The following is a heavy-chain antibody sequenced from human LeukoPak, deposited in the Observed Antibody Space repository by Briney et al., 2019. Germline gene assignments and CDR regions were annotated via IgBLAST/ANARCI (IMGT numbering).Heavy chain of an antibody. CDR1: GGSISSYY. CDR2: IYTSGST. V-gene: IGHV4-4*07. J-gene: IGHJ6*03. Sequence: PSETLSLTCTVSGGSISSYYWSWIRQPAGKGLEWIGRIYTSGSTNYNPSLKSRVTMSVDTSKNQFSLKLSSVTAADTAVYYCARFVVGATENDYYYYMDVWGKGTTVTVSS. D-gene: IGHD1-26*01. CDR3: ARFVVGATENDYYYYMDV.